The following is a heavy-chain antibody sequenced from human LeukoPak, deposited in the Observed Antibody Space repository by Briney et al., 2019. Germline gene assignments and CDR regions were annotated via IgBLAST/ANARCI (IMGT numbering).Heavy chain of an antibody. CDR2: IYYSGST. CDR3: ARFRLRFLEWSQDAFDI. Sequence: SETLSLTCTVSGGPISSSSYYWDWIRQPPGKGLEWIGSIYYSGSTYYNPSLKSRVTISVDTSKNQFSLKLSSVTAADTAVYYCARFRLRFLEWSQDAFDIWGQGTMVTVSS. J-gene: IGHJ3*02. V-gene: IGHV4-39*01. CDR1: GGPISSSSYY. D-gene: IGHD3-3*01.